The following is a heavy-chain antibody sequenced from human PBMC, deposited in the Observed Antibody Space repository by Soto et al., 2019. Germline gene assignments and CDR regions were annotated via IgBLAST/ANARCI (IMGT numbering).Heavy chain of an antibody. V-gene: IGHV3-74*01. CDR1: GFTFSRYW. CDR2: IYSDSSST. D-gene: IGHD3-10*01. CDR3: ARGSLLLFGQLSMIHY. Sequence: GGSLRLSCATSGFTFSRYWMHWVRQAPGKGLVWVSRIYSDSSSTNYADSVKGRFTISRDNAKNTLYLQMNSLRAEDTAVYYCARGSLLLFGQLSMIHYCCPAPLLTVS. J-gene: IGHJ4*02.